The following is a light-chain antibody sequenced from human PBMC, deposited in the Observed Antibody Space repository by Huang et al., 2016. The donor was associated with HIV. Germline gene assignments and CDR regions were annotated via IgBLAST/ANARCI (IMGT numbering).Light chain of an antibody. CDR2: YAS. Sequence: EIVLTQSPATLSLSPGVRATLSCRASQSVSSYVAGYQHTPGQDPRLLIEYASNRASGIPARFSGSGCGTDFTLTISSLEPEEFAVYYCQQRSNWPLTFGGGTKVEIK. J-gene: IGKJ4*01. V-gene: IGKV3-11*01. CDR1: QSVSSY. CDR3: QQRSNWPLT.